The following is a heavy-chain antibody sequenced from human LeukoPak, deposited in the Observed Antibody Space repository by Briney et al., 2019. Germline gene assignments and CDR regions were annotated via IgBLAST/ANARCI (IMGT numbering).Heavy chain of an antibody. J-gene: IGHJ5*02. CDR3: ARDGYCSSTSCYINWFDP. CDR2: IYTSGST. CDR1: GGSISSYY. D-gene: IGHD2-2*03. Sequence: PSETLSLTCTASGGSISSYYWSWIRQPAGKGLEWIGRIYTSGSTNYNPSLKSRVTMSVDTSKNQFSLKLSSVTAADTAVYYCARDGYCSSTSCYINWFDPWGQGTLVTVSS. V-gene: IGHV4-4*07.